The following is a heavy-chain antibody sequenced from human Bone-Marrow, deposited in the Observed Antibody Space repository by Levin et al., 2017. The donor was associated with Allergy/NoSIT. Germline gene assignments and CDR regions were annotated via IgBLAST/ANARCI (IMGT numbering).Heavy chain of an antibody. V-gene: IGHV3-15*01. D-gene: IGHD6-19*01. CDR1: GFTFSNAW. Sequence: PSETLSLTCAASGFTFSNAWMSWVRQAPGKGLEWVGRIKTKTDGGTIDYAAPVKGRFTISRDDSKNTLYLQMNSLKTEDTAVYYCTTESYSSGWYGSDDLVDMDVWGKGTTVTVSS. J-gene: IGHJ6*03. CDR3: TTESYSSGWYGSDDLVDMDV. CDR2: IKTKTDGGTI.